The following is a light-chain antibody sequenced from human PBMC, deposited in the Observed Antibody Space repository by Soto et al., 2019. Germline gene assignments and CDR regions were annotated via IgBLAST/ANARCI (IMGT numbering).Light chain of an antibody. CDR1: QSVLYSSNNKNY. J-gene: IGKJ3*01. V-gene: IGKV4-1*01. CDR2: WAS. Sequence: DIVMTQSPDSLAVSLGERATINCKSSQSVLYSSNNKNYLAWYQQKPGQPPKLLIYWASTRESGFPDRFSGSGSGTDFTLTISSLQAEDVAVYYCQQYYSTPTFGPGNKVDIK. CDR3: QQYYSTPT.